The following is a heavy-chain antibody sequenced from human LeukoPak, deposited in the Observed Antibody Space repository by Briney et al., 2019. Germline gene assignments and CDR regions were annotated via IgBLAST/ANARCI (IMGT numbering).Heavy chain of an antibody. J-gene: IGHJ4*02. CDR3: AREVEMARQFDC. Sequence: SETLSLTCTVSGASISSHYWSWTRQPAGEGLEWIGRIPTTGSTNYNPSLKSRVTMSVDTSKNQFSLKLTSVTAADTAVYYCAREVEMARQFDCWGQGTLVTVSS. CDR2: IPTTGST. D-gene: IGHD5-24*01. CDR1: GASISSHY. V-gene: IGHV4-4*07.